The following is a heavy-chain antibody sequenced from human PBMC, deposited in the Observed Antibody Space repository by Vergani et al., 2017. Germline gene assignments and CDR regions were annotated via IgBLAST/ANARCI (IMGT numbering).Heavy chain of an antibody. D-gene: IGHD6-13*01. CDR3: ARGGERQQLVIH. CDR1: GYSISSGYY. CDR2: IYHSGST. V-gene: IGHV4-38-2*02. J-gene: IGHJ4*02. Sequence: QVQLQESGPGLVKPSETLSLTCTVSGYSISSGYYWGWIRKPPGKGLEWIGSIYHSGSTYYNPSLKSRVTISVDTSKNQFSLKLSSVTAADTAVYYCARGGERQQLVIHWGQGTLVTVSS.